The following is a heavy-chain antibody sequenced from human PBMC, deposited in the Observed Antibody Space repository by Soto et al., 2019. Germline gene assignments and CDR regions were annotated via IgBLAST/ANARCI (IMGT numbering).Heavy chain of an antibody. J-gene: IGHJ6*02. CDR1: GGSISSSSYY. CDR3: ASHQKGYSSSWLTYYYYYGMDV. D-gene: IGHD6-13*01. V-gene: IGHV4-39*01. CDR2: IYYSGST. Sequence: QLQLQESGPGLVKPSETLSLTCTVSGGSISSSSYYWGWIRQPPGKGLEWIGSIYYSGSTYYNPSLRCRVNLSVDTSKIQFSLKLSSVTAADTAVYYCASHQKGYSSSWLTYYYYYGMDVWGQGTTVTVSS.